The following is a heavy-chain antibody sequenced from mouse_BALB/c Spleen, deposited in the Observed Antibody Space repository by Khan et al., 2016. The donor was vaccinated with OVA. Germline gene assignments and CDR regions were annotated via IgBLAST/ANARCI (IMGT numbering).Heavy chain of an antibody. CDR2: ISSLAYSI. CDR1: GFTFSDYG. V-gene: IGHV5-15*02. J-gene: IGHJ4*01. CDR3: ARSWAMDY. Sequence: EVELVESGGGLVQPGGSRKLSCAASGFTFSDYGMAWVRQAPGKGPEWVAFISSLAYSIYYADNVTGRFTISRENAKNTQYLEMSILRYEDTAMYYLARSWAMDYWGQGTSVTVSS.